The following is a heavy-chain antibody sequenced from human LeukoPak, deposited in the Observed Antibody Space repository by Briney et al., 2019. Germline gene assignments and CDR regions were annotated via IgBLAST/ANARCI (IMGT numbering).Heavy chain of an antibody. CDR2: IYGGGST. V-gene: IGHV3-53*01. CDR1: GLTVSSNY. CDR3: AREDPGHWSRRAFDI. Sequence: GGSLRLSCAASGLTVSSNYMSWVRQAPGKGLEWVSVIYGGGSTYYEDSGKGRLTISRDNSKNTLYLQMNSLSAEDTAVYYCAREDPGHWSRRAFDIWGQGTVVTVTS. J-gene: IGHJ3*02. D-gene: IGHD2-8*02.